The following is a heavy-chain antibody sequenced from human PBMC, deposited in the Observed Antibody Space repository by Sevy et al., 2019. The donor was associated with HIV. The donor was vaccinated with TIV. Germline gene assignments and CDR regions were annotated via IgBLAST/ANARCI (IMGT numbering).Heavy chain of an antibody. D-gene: IGHD5-18*01. V-gene: IGHV3-21*03. CDR2: ISSTSSYI. CDR3: VRATYISGSDYFDY. Sequence: GGSLRLSFTAAGFTFSGYTMNWVRQAPGKGLEWISSISSTSSYIDYADSVKGRFTISRDNAKNSLYLQMNSLTAEDTAVYFCVRATYISGSDYFDYWGQGTLVTVSS. CDR1: GFTFSGYT. J-gene: IGHJ4*02.